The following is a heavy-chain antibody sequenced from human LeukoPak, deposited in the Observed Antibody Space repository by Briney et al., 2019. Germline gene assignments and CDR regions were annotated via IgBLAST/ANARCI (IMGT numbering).Heavy chain of an antibody. CDR3: IQGASPYYYYGMDV. CDR2: IYYSGST. V-gene: IGHV4-39*01. J-gene: IGHJ6*02. CDR1: GGSISTYY. Sequence: PSETLSLTCTVSGGSISTYYWGWIRQPPGKGLEWIGSIYYSGSTYYNPSLKSRVTISVDTSKNQFSLKLSSVTAADTAVYYCIQGASPYYYYGMDVWGQGTTVTVSS.